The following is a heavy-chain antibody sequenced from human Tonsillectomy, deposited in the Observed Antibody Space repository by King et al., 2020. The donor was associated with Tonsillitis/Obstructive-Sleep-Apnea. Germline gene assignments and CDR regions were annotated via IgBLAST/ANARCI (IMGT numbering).Heavy chain of an antibody. CDR1: GGSFSGYY. V-gene: IGHV4-34*01. CDR3: ARRYCSSTSCYSGEYYFYYYMDV. J-gene: IGHJ6*03. D-gene: IGHD2-2*01. Sequence: VQLQQWGAGLLKPSETLSLTCAVYGGSFSGYYWSWIRQPPGKGLEWIGEINHSGSTNYNPSLKSRVTISVDTSKNQISLKLSSVTAADTAVDYCARRYCSSTSCYSGEYYFYYYMDVWGKGTTVTVSS. CDR2: INHSGST.